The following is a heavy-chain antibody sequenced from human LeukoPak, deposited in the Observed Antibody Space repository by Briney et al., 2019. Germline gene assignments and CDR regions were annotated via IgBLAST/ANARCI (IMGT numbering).Heavy chain of an antibody. J-gene: IGHJ6*03. CDR3: ARATTDLRDYYYMDV. CDR2: IYHSGST. D-gene: IGHD4-17*01. V-gene: IGHV4-38-2*02. Sequence: SETLSLTCTVSGYSISSGYYWGWIRQPPGKGLEWIGSIYHSGSTYYNPSLKSRVTISVDTSKNQFSLKLSSVTAADTAVYYCARATTDLRDYYYMDVWGKGTTVTVSS. CDR1: GYSISSGYY.